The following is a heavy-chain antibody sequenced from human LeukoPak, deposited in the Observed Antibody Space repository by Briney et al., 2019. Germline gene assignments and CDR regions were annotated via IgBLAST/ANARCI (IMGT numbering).Heavy chain of an antibody. CDR3: ARTRGYSYLNWFDP. J-gene: IGHJ5*02. CDR1: GYTFSSYA. D-gene: IGHD5-18*01. CDR2: IIPIFGTA. V-gene: IGHV1-69*13. Sequence: RASVKVSCKASGYTFSSYAISWVRQAPGQGLEWMGGIIPIFGTANYAQKFRGRVTITADESTSTAYMELSSLRSEDTAVYYCARTRGYSYLNWFDPWGQGTLVTVSS.